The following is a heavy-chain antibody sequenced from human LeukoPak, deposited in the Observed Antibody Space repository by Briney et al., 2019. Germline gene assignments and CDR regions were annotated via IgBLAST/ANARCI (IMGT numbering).Heavy chain of an antibody. V-gene: IGHV4-4*07. J-gene: IGHJ4*02. CDR2: IYTSGST. CDR3: ARGGSSWTPSREYYFDY. CDR1: GGSISSYY. D-gene: IGHD6-13*01. Sequence: SETLSLTCTVSGGSISSYYWSWIRQPAGKGLEWIGRIYTSGSTNYNPSLKSRVTMSVDTSKNQFSLKLSSVTAADTAVYYCARGGSSWTPSREYYFDYWGQGTLVTVSS.